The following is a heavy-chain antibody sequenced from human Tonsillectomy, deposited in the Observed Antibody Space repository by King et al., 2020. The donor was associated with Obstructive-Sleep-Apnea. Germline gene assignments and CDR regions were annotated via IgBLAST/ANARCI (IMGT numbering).Heavy chain of an antibody. V-gene: IGHV3-9*01. Sequence: QLVQSGGGLVQPGRSLRLSCATSGLTFDDFAMHWVRQAPGKGLEWVSGISWNSVSIGYADSVKGRFTISRDNAKNSLYLQMNNLRGEDTALYYCAKDYGDYGHDSFDIWGQGTMVTVSS. J-gene: IGHJ3*02. CDR1: GLTFDDFA. D-gene: IGHD4-17*01. CDR3: AKDYGDYGHDSFDI. CDR2: ISWNSVSI.